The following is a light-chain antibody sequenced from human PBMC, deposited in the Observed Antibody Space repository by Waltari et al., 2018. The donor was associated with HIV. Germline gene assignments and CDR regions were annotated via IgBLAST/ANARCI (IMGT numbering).Light chain of an antibody. CDR1: ESISRY. CDR2: SAS. J-gene: IGKJ1*01. Sequence: DIQMTQSPSSLSASLGVRVTITCRASESISRYLSWYQQKPGKIPELLIYSASSLQTGVPARFSGSGSGTDFTLTISSLQPEDCATYYWLQSYSLFMWTFGQGTKVEVK. CDR3: LQSYSLFMWT. V-gene: IGKV1-39*01.